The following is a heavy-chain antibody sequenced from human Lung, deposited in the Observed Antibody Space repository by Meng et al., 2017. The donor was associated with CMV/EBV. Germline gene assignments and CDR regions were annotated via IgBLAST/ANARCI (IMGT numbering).Heavy chain of an antibody. CDR2: MNANSGNT. D-gene: IGHD3-10*01. Sequence: ASXXVSXKASGYTFTSYDINWGRQATGQGREWMGWMNANSGNTGYAQKFQGRVTITKNTSISTAYMELSSLRSEDTAVYYCARWAKNYYGSGRSPVDGMVVRXQGRXVTVSS. V-gene: IGHV1-8*03. J-gene: IGHJ6*02. CDR3: ARWAKNYYGSGRSPVDGMVV. CDR1: GYTFTSYD.